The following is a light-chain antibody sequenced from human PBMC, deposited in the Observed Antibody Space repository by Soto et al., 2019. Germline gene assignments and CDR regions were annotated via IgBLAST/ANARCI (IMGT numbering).Light chain of an antibody. J-gene: IGKJ2*01. V-gene: IGKV1-5*03. CDR1: QSISSW. CDR3: QQYNSYSYT. Sequence: DIQMTQSPYTLYASVVDRVTITCRASQSISSWLAWYQQKPGKAPKLLIYKASSLESGVPSRFSGSGSGTEFTLTISSLQPDDFAAYYRQQYNSYSYTFGQGTKLEIK. CDR2: KAS.